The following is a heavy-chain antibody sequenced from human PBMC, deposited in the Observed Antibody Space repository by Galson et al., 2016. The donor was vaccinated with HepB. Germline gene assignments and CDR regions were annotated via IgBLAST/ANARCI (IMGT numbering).Heavy chain of an antibody. CDR2: INLSADSA. Sequence: SVKVSCKASGYSFTTYFLHWVRQAPGQGLEWMAMINLSADSATYAPKFQGRVTVTRDTSTSTAYMELTSLTSEDTAVYYCARAFTPRTYYDSSGSYCLAYWGQGSLVTVSS. CDR1: GYSFTTYF. J-gene: IGHJ4*02. CDR3: ARAFTPRTYYDSSGSYCLAY. D-gene: IGHD3-22*01. V-gene: IGHV1-46*03.